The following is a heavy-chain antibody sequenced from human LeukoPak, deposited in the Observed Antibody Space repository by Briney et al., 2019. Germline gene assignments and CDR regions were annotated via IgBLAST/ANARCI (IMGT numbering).Heavy chain of an antibody. CDR1: GGSISSYY. Sequence: SETLSLTCTVSGGSISSYYLSWIRQPPGKGLEWIGYIYYSGSTNYNPSLKSRVTISVDTSKNQFSLKLSSVTAADTAVYYCARDRSYGPSGYYYGMDVWGQGTSVTVSS. J-gene: IGHJ6*02. CDR3: ARDRSYGPSGYYYGMDV. D-gene: IGHD5-18*01. V-gene: IGHV4-59*01. CDR2: IYYSGST.